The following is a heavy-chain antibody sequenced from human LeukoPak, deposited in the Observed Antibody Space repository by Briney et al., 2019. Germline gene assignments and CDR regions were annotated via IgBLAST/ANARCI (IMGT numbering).Heavy chain of an antibody. CDR1: GGSFSGYY. D-gene: IGHD5-18*01. J-gene: IGHJ4*02. V-gene: IGHV4-34*01. CDR3: ARGHTAMVFRKYYFDY. CDR2: INHSGSP. Sequence: SETLSLTCAVYGGSFSGYYWSWIRQPPGKGLEWIGEINHSGSPNYNPSLKSRVTISVDTSKNQFSLKLSSVTAADTAVYYCARGHTAMVFRKYYFDYWGQGTLVTVSS.